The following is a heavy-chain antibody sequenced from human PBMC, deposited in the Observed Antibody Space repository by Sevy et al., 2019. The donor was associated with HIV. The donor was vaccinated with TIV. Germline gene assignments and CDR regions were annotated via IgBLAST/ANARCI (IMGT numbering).Heavy chain of an antibody. CDR1: GFTFSDYR. Sequence: GGSLRLSCAASGFTFSDYRFHWVRQAPGKGLEWVAVISYDGRNNKYNADSVKGRFTISRDNSQNTLHLQMSSLRADDTAVYYCAKALNPALESMLEVNLRTLKGFDVWGQGTVVTVSS. CDR2: ISYDGRNNK. CDR3: AKALNPALESMLEVNLRTLKGFDV. V-gene: IGHV3-30*04. D-gene: IGHD3-22*01. J-gene: IGHJ3*01.